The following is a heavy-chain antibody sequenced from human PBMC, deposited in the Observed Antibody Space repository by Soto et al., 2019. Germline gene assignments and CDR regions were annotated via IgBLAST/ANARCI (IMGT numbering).Heavy chain of an antibody. V-gene: IGHV4-59*01. J-gene: IGHJ4*02. CDR2: IYYSGST. D-gene: IGHD3-9*01. CDR1: GGSITNFH. CDR3: AAYDSEGYFDY. Sequence: PSETLSLTCTVSGGSITNFHWSWIRQPPGKGLEWIGYIYYSGSTNYNPSLKSRVTMSIDTSKNQFSLKLISVTAADTAAYYCAAYDSEGYFDYWGQGALFTVSS.